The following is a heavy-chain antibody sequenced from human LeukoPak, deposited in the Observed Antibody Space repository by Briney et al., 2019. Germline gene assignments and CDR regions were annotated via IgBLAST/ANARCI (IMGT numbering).Heavy chain of an antibody. CDR1: GYTFTSYE. V-gene: IGHV1-8*01. CDR3: AGARERSIAARGTYWFDP. Sequence: GASVKVSCKASGYTFTSYEINWVRQATGQGLEWVGWMNPNSGNTGYAQKFQGRVTMTRNTSISTAYMELSSLRSEDTAVYYCAGARERSIAARGTYWFDPWGQGTLVTVSS. J-gene: IGHJ5*02. CDR2: MNPNSGNT. D-gene: IGHD6-6*01.